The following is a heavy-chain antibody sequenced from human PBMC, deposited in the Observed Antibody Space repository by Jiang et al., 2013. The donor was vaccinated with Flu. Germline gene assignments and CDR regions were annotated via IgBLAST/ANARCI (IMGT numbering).Heavy chain of an antibody. CDR1: GSSISSVYY. Sequence: GPGLVKPSETLSLTCTVSGSSISSVYYWGWIRQPPGKGLEWIGSLYHRGSTYYNPSLKSRVTIAVDTSKNQISLKLISVTAADTAVYYCAREFVPSMYTSSSPGNWFDPWGQGNPGHRLL. V-gene: IGHV4-38-2*02. D-gene: IGHD6-6*01. J-gene: IGHJ5*02. CDR2: LYHRGST. CDR3: AREFVPSMYTSSSPGNWFDP.